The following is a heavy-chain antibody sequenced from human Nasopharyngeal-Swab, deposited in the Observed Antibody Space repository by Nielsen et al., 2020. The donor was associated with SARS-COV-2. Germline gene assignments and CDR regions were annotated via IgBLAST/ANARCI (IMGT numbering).Heavy chain of an antibody. V-gene: IGHV3-11*01. D-gene: IGHD3-9*01. Sequence: GGSLRLSCAASGFTFSDYYMSWIRQAPGKGLEWVSYISSSCSTIYYADSVKGRFTISRDNAKNSLYLQMNSLRAEDTAVYYCARNIRYYDILTGYYSVYYYGMDVWGQGTTVTVSS. CDR1: GFTFSDYY. J-gene: IGHJ6*02. CDR2: ISSSCSTI. CDR3: ARNIRYYDILTGYYSVYYYGMDV.